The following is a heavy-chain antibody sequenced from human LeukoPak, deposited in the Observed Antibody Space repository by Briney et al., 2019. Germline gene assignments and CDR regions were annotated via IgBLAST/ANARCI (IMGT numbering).Heavy chain of an antibody. CDR2: ISGSGGST. CDR3: AKGRGDGILPLDY. V-gene: IGHV3-23*01. D-gene: IGHD5-18*01. Sequence: GGSLRLSCAASAFTFRNYGMSWVRQAPGEGLEWVSAISGSGGSTYYADSVQGRFTISRDNSKNTLYLQMNSLRAEDSAVYYCAKGRGDGILPLDYWGQGTLVTVSS. CDR1: AFTFRNYG. J-gene: IGHJ4*02.